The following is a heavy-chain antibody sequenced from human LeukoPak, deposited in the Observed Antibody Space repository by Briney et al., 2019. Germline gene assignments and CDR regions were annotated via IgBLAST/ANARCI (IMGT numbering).Heavy chain of an antibody. V-gene: IGHV3-7*01. D-gene: IGHD1-26*01. J-gene: IGHJ4*02. CDR2: IKQDGSEK. CDR3: ASVYSGSYLEPYFDY. CDR1: GFTFSNAW. Sequence: GGSLRLSCAASGFTFSNAWMSWVRQAPGKGLEWVANIKQDGSEKYYVDSVKGRFTISRDNAKNSLYLQMNSLRAEDTAVYYCASVYSGSYLEPYFDYWGRGTLVTVSS.